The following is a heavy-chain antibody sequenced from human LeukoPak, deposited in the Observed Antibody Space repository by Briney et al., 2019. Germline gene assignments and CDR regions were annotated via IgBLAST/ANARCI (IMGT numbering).Heavy chain of an antibody. Sequence: PSETLSLTCTVSGGSVSSGSYYWSWIRQPPGKGLEWIGYIYYSGSTNYNPSLKSRVTISVDTSKNQFSLKLSSVTAADTAVYYCARAGDSSGYYSKYYFDYWGQGTLVTVSS. CDR3: ARAGDSSGYYSKYYFDY. CDR2: IYYSGST. J-gene: IGHJ4*02. CDR1: GGSVSSGSYY. D-gene: IGHD3-22*01. V-gene: IGHV4-61*01.